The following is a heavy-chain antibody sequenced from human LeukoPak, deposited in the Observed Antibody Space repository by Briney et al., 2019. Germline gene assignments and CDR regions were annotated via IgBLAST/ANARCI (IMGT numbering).Heavy chain of an antibody. CDR1: GGSFSGYY. V-gene: IGHV4-34*01. CDR3: ASNGPLRSDTSRYYFDS. Sequence: PSETLSLTCAVYGGSFSGYYWSWIRQPPGKGLEWIGEINHSGSTNYNPSLKSRVTISVDTSKNQFSLKLSSVTAADTADYCASNGPLRSDTSRYYFDSWGQGTLVTVSS. J-gene: IGHJ4*02. D-gene: IGHD3-22*01. CDR2: INHSGST.